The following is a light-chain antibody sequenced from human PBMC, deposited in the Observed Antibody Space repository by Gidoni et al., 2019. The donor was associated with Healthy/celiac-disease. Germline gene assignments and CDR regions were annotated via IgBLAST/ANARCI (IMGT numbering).Light chain of an antibody. V-gene: IGLV3-19*01. CDR3: NSRDSSGNHVV. CDR2: GKN. CDR1: SLRSYY. J-gene: IGLJ2*01. Sequence: SSELTQDPAVYVALGQTVRITCQGDSLRSYYASWYQQKPGQASVLVIYGKNNRPSGIPDRFSGSSSGNTASLTITGAQAEDEADYYCNSRDSSGNHVVFGGGTKLTVL.